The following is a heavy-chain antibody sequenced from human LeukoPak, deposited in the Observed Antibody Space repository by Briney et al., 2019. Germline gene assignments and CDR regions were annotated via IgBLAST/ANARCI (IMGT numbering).Heavy chain of an antibody. J-gene: IGHJ4*02. V-gene: IGHV1-2*02. CDR2: INPNSGGT. Sequence: ASVKVSCKASGYAFTGYYMHWVRQAPGQGLEWMGWINPNSGGTNYAQKFQGRVTMTRDTSISTAYMELSRLRSDDTAVYYCARVATIFGVVISFPYWGQGTLVTVSS. CDR1: GYAFTGYY. D-gene: IGHD3-3*01. CDR3: ARVATIFGVVISFPY.